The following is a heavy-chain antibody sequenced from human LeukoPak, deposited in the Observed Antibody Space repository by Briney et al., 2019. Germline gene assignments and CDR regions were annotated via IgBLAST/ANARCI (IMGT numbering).Heavy chain of an antibody. Sequence: SETLSLTCTVSGGSISSSSYYWGWVRQPPGKALEWIGNIFYSGSTYYSPSLKSRVTISLDTSKNQFSLKLSSVTAADTAVYYCARGPPDCSSTSCYAFDAFDIWGQGTMVTVSS. CDR2: IFYSGST. CDR3: ARGPPDCSSTSCYAFDAFDI. J-gene: IGHJ3*02. CDR1: GGSISSSSYY. V-gene: IGHV4-39*07. D-gene: IGHD2-2*01.